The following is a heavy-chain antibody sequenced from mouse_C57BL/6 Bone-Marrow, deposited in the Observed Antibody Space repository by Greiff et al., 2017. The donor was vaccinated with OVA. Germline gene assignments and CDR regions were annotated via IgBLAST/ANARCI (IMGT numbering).Heavy chain of an antibody. CDR1: GYTFTDYY. Sequence: VHVKQSGPELVKPGASVKISCKASGYTFTDYYMNWVKQSHGKSLEWIGDINPNNGGTSYNQKFKGKATLTVDKSSSTAYMELRSLTSEDSAVYYCARGGEITTVVATDYAMDYWGQGTSVTVSS. CDR3: ARGGEITTVVATDYAMDY. CDR2: INPNNGGT. D-gene: IGHD1-1*01. J-gene: IGHJ4*01. V-gene: IGHV1-26*01.